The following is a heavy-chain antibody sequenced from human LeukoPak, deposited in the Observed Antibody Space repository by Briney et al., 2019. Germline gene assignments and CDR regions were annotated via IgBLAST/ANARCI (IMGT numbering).Heavy chain of an antibody. CDR1: GFTFSNYA. J-gene: IGHJ4*02. CDR3: AKWGGYDVLTGYYVPDY. Sequence: PGGSLRLSCAASGFTFSNYAMSWVRQAPGEGLEWVSAILGSGGSTYYADSVKGRFTVSRDNSKSTLYLQMNSLRAEDTALYYCAKWGGYDVLTGYYVPDYWGQGTLVTVSS. D-gene: IGHD3-9*01. CDR2: ILGSGGST. V-gene: IGHV3-23*01.